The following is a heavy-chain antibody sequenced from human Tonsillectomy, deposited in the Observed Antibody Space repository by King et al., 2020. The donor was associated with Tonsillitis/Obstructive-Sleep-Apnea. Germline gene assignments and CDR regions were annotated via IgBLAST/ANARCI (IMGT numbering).Heavy chain of an antibody. CDR1: GFSLSTSGMC. CDR2: IDWDDDK. CDR3: ASXXXCYTRXYYMXV. Sequence: TLKESGPALVKPTQTLTLTCTFSGFSLSTSGMCVSWIRQPPGKALEWLARIDWDDDKYYSTSLKTRLTISKDTSKNQVVLTMTNMDPVDTATYYCASXXXCYTRXYYMXVWGKXTTVTV. J-gene: IGHJ6*03. D-gene: IGHD2-2*02. V-gene: IGHV2-70*11.